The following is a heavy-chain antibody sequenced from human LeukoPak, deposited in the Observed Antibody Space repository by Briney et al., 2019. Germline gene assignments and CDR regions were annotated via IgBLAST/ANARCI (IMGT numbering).Heavy chain of an antibody. D-gene: IGHD3-10*01. CDR1: GGTFTSYA. Sequence: GSSVKVSCTASGGTFTSYAISWVRQAPGQGLEWMGRIIPILGIANYAQKFQGRVTITADKSTSTAYMELSSLRSEDTAVYYCAREYGGFGEWQNNWFDPWGQGTLVTVSS. CDR3: AREYGGFGEWQNNWFDP. CDR2: IIPILGIA. J-gene: IGHJ5*02. V-gene: IGHV1-69*04.